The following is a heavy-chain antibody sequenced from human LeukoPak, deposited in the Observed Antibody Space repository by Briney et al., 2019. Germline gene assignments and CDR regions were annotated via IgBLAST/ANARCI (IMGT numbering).Heavy chain of an antibody. CDR1: GGSFSGYY. V-gene: IGHV4-34*01. CDR3: ASRGYSYGRGPFDY. J-gene: IGHJ4*02. CDR2: INHSGST. D-gene: IGHD5-18*01. Sequence: KPSETLSLTCAVYGGSFSGYYWSWIRQPPGKGLEWIGEINHSGSTNYSPSLKSRVTISVDTSKNQFSLKLSSVTAADTAVYYCASRGYSYGRGPFDYWGQGTLVTVSS.